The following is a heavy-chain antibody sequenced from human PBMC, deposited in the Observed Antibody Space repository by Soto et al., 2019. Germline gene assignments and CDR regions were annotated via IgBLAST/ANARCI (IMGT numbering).Heavy chain of an antibody. CDR3: ARGPGYYDSSGYYS. V-gene: IGHV4-34*01. CDR1: GGSFSGYY. D-gene: IGHD3-22*01. J-gene: IGHJ4*02. CDR2: INHSGST. Sequence: SETLSLTCAVYGGSFSGYYWSWIRQPPGKGLEWIGEINHSGSTNYNPSLKSRVTISVDTSKNQFSLKLSSVTAADTAVYYCARGPGYYDSSGYYSWGQGTLVTVSS.